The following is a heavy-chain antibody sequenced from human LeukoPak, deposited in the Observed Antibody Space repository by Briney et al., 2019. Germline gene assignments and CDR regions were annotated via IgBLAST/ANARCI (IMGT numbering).Heavy chain of an antibody. CDR1: GGTFSSYA. CDR2: IIPILGIA. CDR3: ARGVHNWFDP. J-gene: IGHJ5*02. Sequence: GASVKVSCKASGGTFSSYAISWVRQAPGQGLEWMGRIIPILGIANYAQKFQGWVTMTRDTSISTAYMELSRLRSDDTAVYYCARGVHNWFDPWGQGTLVTVSS. V-gene: IGHV1-69*04.